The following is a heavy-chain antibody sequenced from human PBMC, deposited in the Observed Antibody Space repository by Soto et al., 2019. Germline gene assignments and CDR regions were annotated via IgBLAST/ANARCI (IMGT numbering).Heavy chain of an antibody. CDR3: ARGGSWYGGFDY. V-gene: IGHV3-48*02. D-gene: IGHD6-13*01. CDR2: ISSRSDTI. J-gene: IGHJ4*02. CDR1: GFTFSTYS. Sequence: EVQLVESGGGLVQPGGSLRLSCAASGFTFSTYSMIWVRQAPGKGLEWVSYISSRSDTIYYAHSVKGRFTISRDNAKNSVHLQMNSLRDKDTAIYYCARGGSWYGGFDYWGQGTLVPVSS.